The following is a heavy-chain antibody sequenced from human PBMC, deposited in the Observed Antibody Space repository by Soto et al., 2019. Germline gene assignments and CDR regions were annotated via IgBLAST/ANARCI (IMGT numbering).Heavy chain of an antibody. CDR2: ISCSGGST. D-gene: IGHD2-2*02. J-gene: IGHJ4*02. Sequence: EVQLLESGGGLVQPGGSLRLSCAASGFTFSSYAMSWVRQAPGKGLEWVSAISCSGGSTYYADSVKGRFTISRDNSKNTLYLPMNSPRAEATAVYYCAYIVVVPAAIVESVSDYWAQRTLVTFSS. CDR1: GFTFSSYA. V-gene: IGHV3-23*01. CDR3: AYIVVVPAAIVESVSDY.